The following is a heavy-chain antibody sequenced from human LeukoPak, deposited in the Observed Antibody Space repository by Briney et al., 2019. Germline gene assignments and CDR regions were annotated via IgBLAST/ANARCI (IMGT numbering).Heavy chain of an antibody. J-gene: IGHJ6*03. CDR3: ARGLPLFPTVKGYYLDV. V-gene: IGHV4-34*01. CDR1: GGSFSAYY. D-gene: IGHD4-11*01. CDR2: INHSGST. Sequence: SETLSLTCAVYGGSFSAYYWSWIRQPPGKGLEGIGEINHSGSTNDKPSLNSPITISVARSKNQFSLKLSSVTAAHRAVYYCARGLPLFPTVKGYYLDVWGKGTTVTVSS.